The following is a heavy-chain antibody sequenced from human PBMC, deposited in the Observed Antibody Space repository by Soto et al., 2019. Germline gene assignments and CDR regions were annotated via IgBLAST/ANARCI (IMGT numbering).Heavy chain of an antibody. V-gene: IGHV3-48*02. CDR2: ISSSTNTI. D-gene: IGHD3-3*02. CDR3: RRQLGSPSAGDFDH. CDR1: NFTFSRYS. J-gene: IGHJ4*02. Sequence: EVQLVESGGGLVQPGGSLRLSCAASNFTFSRYSMNWFRQAPGKGLEWVSYISSSTNTIYYADSVKGRFTISRDNAKSTLYLQMKSLREEDTALYYCRRQLGSPSAGDFDHWGQGTLVTVSS.